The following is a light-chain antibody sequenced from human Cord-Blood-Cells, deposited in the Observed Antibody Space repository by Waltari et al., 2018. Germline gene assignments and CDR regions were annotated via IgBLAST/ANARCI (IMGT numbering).Light chain of an antibody. Sequence: DIQMTQSASSLTASVGDRVTITCRASQSISSYLNWYQQKPGKAPKLLIYAASSLQSGVPSRFSGSGSETDFTLTISSLQPEDFATYYCQQSYSTPFTFGPGTKVDIK. CDR1: QSISSY. V-gene: IGKV1-39*01. J-gene: IGKJ3*01. CDR2: AAS. CDR3: QQSYSTPFT.